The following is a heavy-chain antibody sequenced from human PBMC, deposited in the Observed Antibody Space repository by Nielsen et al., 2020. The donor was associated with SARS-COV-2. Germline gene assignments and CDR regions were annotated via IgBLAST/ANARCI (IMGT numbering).Heavy chain of an antibody. CDR1: GFRLDDYG. D-gene: IGHD3-16*01. CDR3: AKEHLVDRALIMYYFDS. Sequence: GGSLRLSCAAAGFRLDDYGMIWVRQAPGKGLEWVAGISWNGGDTNYADSVKGRFTISRDNSKNTLYLQMNSLRAEDTAVYFCAKEHLVDRALIMYYFDSWGQGTLVTVSS. J-gene: IGHJ4*02. V-gene: IGHV3-20*04. CDR2: ISWNGGDT.